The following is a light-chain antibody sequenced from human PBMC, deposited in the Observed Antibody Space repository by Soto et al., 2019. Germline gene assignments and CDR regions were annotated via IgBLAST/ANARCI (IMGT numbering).Light chain of an antibody. Sequence: IVLTQSPCTLSLSPGERATLSCRASQSVSSSYLAWYQQKPGQAPRLLIYGASSRATGIPDRFSGSGSGTDFSLTISRLEPADFAVDYCQQYGSSPRYTFGQGTKLEIK. CDR1: QSVSSSY. J-gene: IGKJ2*01. CDR3: QQYGSSPRYT. V-gene: IGKV3-20*01. CDR2: GAS.